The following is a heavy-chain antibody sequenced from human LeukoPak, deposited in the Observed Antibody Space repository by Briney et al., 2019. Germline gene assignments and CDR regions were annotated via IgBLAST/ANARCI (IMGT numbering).Heavy chain of an antibody. Sequence: PGGSLRLSCAASGFAVSSNYMSWVRQAPGKGLEWVSVIYGGDNTYYADSVKGRFTISRDNSKNTLYLQMNSLRAEDTAVYYCAKVLTLSSHGGVDFDYWGQGTLVTVSS. CDR2: IYGGDNT. D-gene: IGHD2-8*02. J-gene: IGHJ4*02. V-gene: IGHV3-53*01. CDR1: GFAVSSNY. CDR3: AKVLTLSSHGGVDFDY.